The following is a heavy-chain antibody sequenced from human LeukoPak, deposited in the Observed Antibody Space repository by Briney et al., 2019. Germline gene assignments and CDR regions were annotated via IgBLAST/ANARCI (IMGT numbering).Heavy chain of an antibody. CDR1: GGSISSYY. V-gene: IGHV4-4*07. CDR2: ISASGST. J-gene: IGHJ4*02. Sequence: SETLSLTCTVSGGSISSYYWNWIRQPAGKGLAWIGHISASGSTNYNPSLQSRVTMSVDTSKNQFSLKLSPLTAADTAVYYCMRGGDPPRWGQGTLVTVSS. D-gene: IGHD2-21*02. CDR3: MRGGDPPR.